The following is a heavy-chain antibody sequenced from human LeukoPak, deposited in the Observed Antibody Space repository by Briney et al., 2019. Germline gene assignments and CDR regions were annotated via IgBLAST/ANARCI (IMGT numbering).Heavy chain of an antibody. D-gene: IGHD6-19*01. Sequence: PGGSLRLSCAASGFTFSSYSMNWVRQAPGKGLEWVSSISSSSSYIYYADSVKGRFTISRDNAKNSLYLQMSSLRAEDTAVYYCARDGKYSSGWPGGYWGQGTLVTVSS. V-gene: IGHV3-21*01. CDR1: GFTFSSYS. J-gene: IGHJ4*02. CDR3: ARDGKYSSGWPGGY. CDR2: ISSSSSYI.